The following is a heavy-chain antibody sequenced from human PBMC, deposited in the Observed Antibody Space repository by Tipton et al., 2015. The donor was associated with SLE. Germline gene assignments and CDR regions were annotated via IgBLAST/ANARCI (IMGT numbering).Heavy chain of an antibody. V-gene: IGHV4-39*01. CDR3: AIGIAVAGSAFDI. CDR1: GGSISSSSYY. J-gene: IGHJ3*02. CDR2: IYYSGST. D-gene: IGHD6-19*01. Sequence: TLSLTCTVSGGSISSSSYYWGWIRQPPGKGLEWIGSIYYSGSTYYNPSLQSRVTISVDTSKNQFSLKLSSGTAADTAVYYCAIGIAVAGSAFDIWGQGTMVTVSS.